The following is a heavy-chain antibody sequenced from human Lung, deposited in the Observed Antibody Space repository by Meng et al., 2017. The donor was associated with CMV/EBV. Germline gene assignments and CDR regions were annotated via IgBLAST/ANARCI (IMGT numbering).Heavy chain of an antibody. CDR2: NYYSGST. D-gene: IGHD3-16*02. J-gene: IGHJ4*02. CDR3: ARHQNGGTYPLDY. CDR1: GGSISTYY. Sequence: QGQLKVSGPGLVKPSETLSLPCAVSGGSISTYYWSWIRQPPGKGLEWIGNNYYSGSTNYNPSLASRVTISVDSSKNQFSLKLSSVTAADTAVYYCARHQNGGTYPLDYWGQGTLVTVSS. V-gene: IGHV4-59*08.